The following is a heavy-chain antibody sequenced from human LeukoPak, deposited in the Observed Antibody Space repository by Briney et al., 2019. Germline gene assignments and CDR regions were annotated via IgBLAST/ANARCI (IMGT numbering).Heavy chain of an antibody. Sequence: SVKVSCKASGGTFSSYAISWVRQAPGQGLEWMGRIIPILGIANYAQKFQGRVTITADKSTSTAYMELSSLRSEDTAVYYCARAHYGGSFDYWGQGTLVTVSS. V-gene: IGHV1-69*04. CDR2: IIPILGIA. D-gene: IGHD4-23*01. J-gene: IGHJ4*02. CDR1: GGTFSSYA. CDR3: ARAHYGGSFDY.